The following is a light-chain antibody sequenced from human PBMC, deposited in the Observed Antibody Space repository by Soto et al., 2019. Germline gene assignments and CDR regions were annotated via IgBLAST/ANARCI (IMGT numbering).Light chain of an antibody. CDR3: AAWDGSLSAYV. V-gene: IGLV1-44*01. CDR1: RSNIGNNP. CDR2: SND. J-gene: IGLJ1*01. Sequence: QLVLTQPPSASGTPGQRVTVSCSGSRSNIGNNPVNWYQQFPGTAPKLLIYSNDQRPSGVPDRFSGSKSGTSASLAIGGLQSEDEADYSCAAWDGSLSAYVFGTGTKLTVL.